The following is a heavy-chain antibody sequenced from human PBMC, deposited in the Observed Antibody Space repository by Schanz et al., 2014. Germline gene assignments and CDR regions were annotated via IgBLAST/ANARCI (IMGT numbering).Heavy chain of an antibody. CDR2: ISTSGTYV. CDR1: GFAFSSFA. Sequence: EVQLMESGGGLVKPGGSLRLSCVASGFAFSSFAMTWVRQAPGRGLEWVSSISTSGTYVYIADSLKGRLTISRDDAKKSMYLQMNNLRAEDTAVYYCVRVSFADPRLYRGMDRDIDYWGQGTLVTVSS. CDR3: VRVSFADPRLYRGMDRDIDY. V-gene: IGHV3-21*01. D-gene: IGHD5-18*01. J-gene: IGHJ4*02.